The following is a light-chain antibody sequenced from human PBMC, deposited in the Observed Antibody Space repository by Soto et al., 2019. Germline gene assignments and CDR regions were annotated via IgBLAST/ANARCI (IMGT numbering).Light chain of an antibody. V-gene: IGKV1-5*03. Sequence: DIQMTQSPSTLSGSVGDRVTITCRASQTISSWLAWYQQKPGKAPKVLISKASTLKSGVPSRFSGSRSGTEFTRTIRSLQPDHFATYYCQHYNSYSEAFGQGTNVELK. CDR3: QHYNSYSEA. J-gene: IGKJ1*01. CDR1: QTISSW. CDR2: KAS.